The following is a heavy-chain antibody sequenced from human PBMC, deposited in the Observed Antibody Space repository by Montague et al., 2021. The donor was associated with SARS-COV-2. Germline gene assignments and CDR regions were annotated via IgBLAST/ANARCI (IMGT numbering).Heavy chain of an antibody. V-gene: IGHV4-4*02. Sequence: SETLSLTCAVSGGSISSSNWWSWVRQPPGKGLEWIGEIYNSGSNNYNPSLKSRVTISVDKSKNQFSLQLSSVTAADTAVYYCARGGVGLWFGRALDYWGQGTLVTVSS. D-gene: IGHD3-10*01. CDR2: IYNSGSN. CDR3: ARGGVGLWFGRALDY. CDR1: GGSISSSNW. J-gene: IGHJ4*02.